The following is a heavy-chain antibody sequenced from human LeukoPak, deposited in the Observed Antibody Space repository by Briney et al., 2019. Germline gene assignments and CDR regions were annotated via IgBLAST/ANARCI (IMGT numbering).Heavy chain of an antibody. CDR2: IHSSRGT. D-gene: IGHD3-10*01. J-gene: IGHJ4*02. Sequence: SETLSLTCTVSGGSISNYYWSWIRQPPGKGLEWIGYIHSSRGTNYNPSLKSRVTISPDTSRNQFSLKLSSVTAADTAVYYCARDDGEGIDYWGQGTLVTVSS. CDR3: ARDDGEGIDY. V-gene: IGHV4-59*12. CDR1: GGSISNYY.